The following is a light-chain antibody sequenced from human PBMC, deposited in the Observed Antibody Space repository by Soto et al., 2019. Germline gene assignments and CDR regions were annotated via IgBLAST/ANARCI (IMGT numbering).Light chain of an antibody. Sequence: QSVLTQPASLSGSPGQSVTISCTGTSSDVGGYDYVSWYQQRPGKAPKLLIHEVTKRPSGVPDRFSGSKSGNTASLTVSGLQAEDEADYYCSSYAGRTLYVFGTGTKVTVL. CDR3: SSYAGRTLYV. J-gene: IGLJ1*01. CDR2: EVT. CDR1: SSDVGGYDY. V-gene: IGLV2-8*01.